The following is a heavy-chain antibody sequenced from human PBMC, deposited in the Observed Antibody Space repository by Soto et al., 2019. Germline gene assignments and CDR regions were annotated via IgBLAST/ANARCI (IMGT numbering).Heavy chain of an antibody. D-gene: IGHD3-9*01. CDR1: GGSISSSSYY. J-gene: IGHJ6*02. V-gene: IGHV4-39*01. CDR2: IYYSGST. CDR3: ARLSDYDILTGYYSLGFFGMDV. Sequence: QLQLQESGPGLVKPSETLSLTCTVSGGSISSSSYYWGWIRQPPGKGLEWIGSIYYSGSTYYNPSLKIRVTISVDTSKNQFSLKLSSVTAADTAVYYCARLSDYDILTGYYSLGFFGMDVWGQGTTVTVSS.